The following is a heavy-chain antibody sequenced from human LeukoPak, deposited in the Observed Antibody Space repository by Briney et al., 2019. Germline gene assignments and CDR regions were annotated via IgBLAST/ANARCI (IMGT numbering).Heavy chain of an antibody. V-gene: IGHV4-38-2*02. Sequence: PSETLSFTCSVSGYSISSGSYWGWIRQTPGRGLEWIVTIYRSATTYYNPSLRSRVTVSVDTSKNQFSLKLLSVTAADTAEYYCARESGLKRFFSWGQGALVSVPS. CDR2: IYRSATT. CDR3: ARESGLKRFFS. CDR1: GYSISSGSY. J-gene: IGHJ4*02. D-gene: IGHD5-12*01.